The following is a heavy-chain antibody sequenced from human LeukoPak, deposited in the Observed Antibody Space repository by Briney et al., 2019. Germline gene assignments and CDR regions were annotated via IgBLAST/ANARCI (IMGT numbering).Heavy chain of an antibody. CDR3: ARDQGMDSSGYYVGYFDY. J-gene: IGHJ4*02. V-gene: IGHV1-69*13. CDR2: IIPIFGTA. CDR1: GGTFSSYA. Sequence: GASVKVSCKASGGTFSSYAISWVRQAPGQGLEWMGGIIPIFGTANYAQKFQGRVTITADESTSTAYMELSSLRSEDTAVYYCARDQGMDSSGYYVGYFDYWGQGTLVTVSS. D-gene: IGHD3-22*01.